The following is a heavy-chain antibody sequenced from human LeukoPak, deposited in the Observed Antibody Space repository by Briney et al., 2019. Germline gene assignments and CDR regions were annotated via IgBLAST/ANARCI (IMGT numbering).Heavy chain of an antibody. J-gene: IGHJ4*02. D-gene: IGHD4-17*01. CDR3: ARGMTTVTTPFDY. Sequence: ASVKVSCKASGYTFTGYYMHWVRQAPGQGLEWMGWINPNSGGTNYAQKFQGRVTMTRDTSISTAYMELSSLRSEDTAVYYCARGMTTVTTPFDYWGQGTLVTVSS. CDR2: INPNSGGT. CDR1: GYTFTGYY. V-gene: IGHV1-2*02.